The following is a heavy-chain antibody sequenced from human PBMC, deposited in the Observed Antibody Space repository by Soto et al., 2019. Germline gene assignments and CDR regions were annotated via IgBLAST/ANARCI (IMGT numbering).Heavy chain of an antibody. J-gene: IGHJ6*02. CDR1: GYTFTGYY. CDR2: IIPIFGTA. Sequence: ASVKVSCKASGYTFTGYYMHWVRQAPGQGLEWMGGIIPIFGTANYAQKFQGRVTITADESTSTAYMELSSLRSEDTAVYYCANRKEQLVPDYYYGMDGWGQGTTVTISS. CDR3: ANRKEQLVPDYYYGMDG. V-gene: IGHV1-69*13. D-gene: IGHD6-6*01.